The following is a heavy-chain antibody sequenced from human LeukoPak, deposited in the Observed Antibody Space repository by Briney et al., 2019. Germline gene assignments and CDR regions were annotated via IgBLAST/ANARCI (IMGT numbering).Heavy chain of an antibody. CDR3: ARDVFGADSAFDI. CDR1: GGSISSYY. Sequence: PSETLSLTCTVSGGSISSYYWSWIRQPAGKGLEWVGRIYSSGTTKYNSSLKSRVIMSIDTSKKQFSLKLSSVTAADTAVYYCARDVFGADSAFDIWGQGTMDTVPS. CDR2: IYSSGTT. V-gene: IGHV4-4*07. D-gene: IGHD3-16*01. J-gene: IGHJ3*02.